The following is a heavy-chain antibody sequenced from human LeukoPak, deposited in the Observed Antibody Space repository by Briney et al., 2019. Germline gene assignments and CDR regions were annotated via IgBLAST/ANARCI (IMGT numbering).Heavy chain of an antibody. CDR2: IKSKTDGGTT. J-gene: IGHJ6*02. Sequence: GGSLRLSCAASGFTFSNAWMSWVRQASGKGLEWVGRIKSKTDGGTTDYAAPVKGRFTISRDNSKNTLYLQMNSLRAEDTAVYYCAKGGEPFSYYYGMDVWGQGTTVTVSS. CDR3: AKGGEPFSYYYGMDV. V-gene: IGHV3-15*01. CDR1: GFTFSNAW. D-gene: IGHD1-14*01.